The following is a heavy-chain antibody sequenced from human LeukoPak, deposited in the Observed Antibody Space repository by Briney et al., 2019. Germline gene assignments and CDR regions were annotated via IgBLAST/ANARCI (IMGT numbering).Heavy chain of an antibody. CDR2: INAGNGNT. D-gene: IGHD1-26*01. V-gene: IGHV1-3*03. Sequence: ASVKVSCKASGYTFTSYAMHWVRQAPGQRLEWMGWINAGNGNTKYSQEFQGRVTITRDTSASTAYMELSSLRSEDMAVYYCARGWELQYYFDYWGQGTLVTVSS. J-gene: IGHJ4*02. CDR3: ARGWELQYYFDY. CDR1: GYTFTSYA.